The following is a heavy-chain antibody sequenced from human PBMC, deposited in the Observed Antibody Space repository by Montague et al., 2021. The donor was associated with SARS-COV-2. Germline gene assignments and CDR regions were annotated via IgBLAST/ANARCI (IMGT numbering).Heavy chain of an antibody. CDR3: ARYPYYYDNWFDP. V-gene: IGHV4-30-4*08. J-gene: IGHJ5*02. Sequence: TLSLTCTVSGGSISSGDYYWSWIRQPPGKGLEWIGYIYYSGSTYYNPSLKSRVTISVDTSKSQFSLKLSSVTAADTAVYYCARYPYYYDNWFDPWGQGTLVTVSS. D-gene: IGHD3-22*01. CDR1: GGSISSGDYY. CDR2: IYYSGST.